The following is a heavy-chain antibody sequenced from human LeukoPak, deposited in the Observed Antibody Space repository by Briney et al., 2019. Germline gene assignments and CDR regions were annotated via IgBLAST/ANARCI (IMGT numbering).Heavy chain of an antibody. D-gene: IGHD1-26*01. CDR2: IRHGGNEM. Sequence: GGSLRLSCAASGFRFSDYWMTWVRQVPGKGLEWVANIRHGGNEMYYADSVKDRFTISRDNARNSLYLEMNSLRTEDTAVYYCARVGAWELQRVFDYWGQGTLVTVSS. V-gene: IGHV3-7*01. CDR3: ARVGAWELQRVFDY. CDR1: GFRFSDYW. J-gene: IGHJ4*02.